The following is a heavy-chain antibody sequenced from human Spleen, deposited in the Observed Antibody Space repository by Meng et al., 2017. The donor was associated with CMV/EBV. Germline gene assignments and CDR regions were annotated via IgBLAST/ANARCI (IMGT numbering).Heavy chain of an antibody. V-gene: IGHV1-18*01. J-gene: IGHJ4*02. CDR1: GYTFTNYG. Sequence: ASVKVSCKASGYTFTNYGITWVRQAPGQGLEWMGWITAYSGNTNYVQKLQGRVTMTTDTSTSTAYMELRSLRSDDTAVYYCARGMYYYGSGSRPDFDYWGQGTLVTVSS. CDR3: ARGMYYYGSGSRPDFDY. D-gene: IGHD3-10*01. CDR2: ITAYSGNT.